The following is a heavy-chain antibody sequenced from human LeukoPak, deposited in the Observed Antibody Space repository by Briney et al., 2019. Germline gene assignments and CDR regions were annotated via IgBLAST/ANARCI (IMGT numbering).Heavy chain of an antibody. Sequence: QSGGSLRLSCAASGFSFSSYAMTWVRQAPGKGLEWVPGISGSGDTTYYADSVKGRFTLSRDNSKNTLYLQMDLLRAEDTAIYYCANHGHYGMDVWGQGTTVTVSS. V-gene: IGHV3-23*01. CDR1: GFSFSSYA. CDR3: ANHGHYGMDV. J-gene: IGHJ6*02. CDR2: ISGSGDTT.